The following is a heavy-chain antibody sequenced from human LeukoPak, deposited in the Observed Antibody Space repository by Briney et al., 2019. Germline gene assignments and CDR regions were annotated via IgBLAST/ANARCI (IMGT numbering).Heavy chain of an antibody. Sequence: ASVKVSCKASGYTFTSYDINWVRQATGQGLEWMGWMNPNSGNTGYAQKFQGRVTMTRNTSISTAYVELSSLRSEDTAVYYCARFTRITMVRGVSADYYYYMDVWGKGTTVTVSS. CDR1: GYTFTSYD. CDR2: MNPNSGNT. V-gene: IGHV1-8*01. D-gene: IGHD3-10*01. CDR3: ARFTRITMVRGVSADYYYYMDV. J-gene: IGHJ6*03.